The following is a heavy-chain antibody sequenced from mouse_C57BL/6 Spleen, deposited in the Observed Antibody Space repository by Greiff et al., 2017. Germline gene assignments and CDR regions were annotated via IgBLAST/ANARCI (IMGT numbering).Heavy chain of an antibody. CDR1: GYTFTSYG. Sequence: VQLQQSGAELARPGASVKLSCKASGYTFTSYGISWVKQRTGQGLEWIGEIYPGSGNTYYNEKFKGKATLTADKSSSTSYMQLRSLPSEDSAVYFCASSGGLDYWGQGTTPTVS. CDR2: IYPGSGNT. V-gene: IGHV1-81*01. J-gene: IGHJ2*01. D-gene: IGHD3-1*01. CDR3: ASSGGLDY.